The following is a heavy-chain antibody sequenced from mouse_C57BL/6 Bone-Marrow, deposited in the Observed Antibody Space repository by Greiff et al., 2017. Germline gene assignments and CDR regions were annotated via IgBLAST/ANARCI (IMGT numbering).Heavy chain of an antibody. Sequence: QVQLQQSGPELVKPGASVKISCKASGYAFSSSWMNWVKQRPGQGLEWIGRIYPGDGDTNYNGKFKGKATLTADKSSSTAYMQLSSLTSEDSAVYFCARSLYYSNYWYFDVWGTGTTVTVSS. CDR3: ARSLYYSNYWYFDV. V-gene: IGHV1-82*01. CDR2: IYPGDGDT. CDR1: GYAFSSSW. D-gene: IGHD2-5*01. J-gene: IGHJ1*03.